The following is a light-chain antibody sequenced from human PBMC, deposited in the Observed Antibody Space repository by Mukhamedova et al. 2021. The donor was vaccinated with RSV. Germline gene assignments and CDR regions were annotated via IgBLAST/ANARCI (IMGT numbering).Light chain of an antibody. CDR2: WAY. Sequence: QSTWESPRLLIYWAYTRASGVPDRFSGSISGTNHTLTISSLQADGVAIYYCLQYRDFPPTFGQGTKVEIK. CDR3: LQYRDFPPT. J-gene: IGKJ1*01. V-gene: IGKV4-1*01.